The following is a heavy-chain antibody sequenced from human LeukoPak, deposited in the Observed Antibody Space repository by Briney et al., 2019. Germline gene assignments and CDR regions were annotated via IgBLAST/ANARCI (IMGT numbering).Heavy chain of an antibody. CDR3: VRDFSGSYDY. CDR1: RYTFTGYY. V-gene: IGHV1-2*02. D-gene: IGHD6-19*01. CDR2: INPASRGT. J-gene: IGHJ4*02. Sequence: ASVKVSCKASRYTFTGYYIHWVRQAPGQGLEWMGLINPASRGTNYAQKFQDRVTMTRDTSINTAYMELSRLRSDDTAVYYCVRDFSGSYDYWGLGTLVTVSS.